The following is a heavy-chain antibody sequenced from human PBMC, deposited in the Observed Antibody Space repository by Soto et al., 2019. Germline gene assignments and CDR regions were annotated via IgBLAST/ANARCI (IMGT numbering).Heavy chain of an antibody. V-gene: IGHV3-48*03. CDR2: ISTGGFI. J-gene: IGHJ4*02. CDR1: GFIFSTFE. CDR3: ARQSVAGHYFDY. Sequence: EVQLVESGGGLVQPGGSLRLSCAASGFIFSTFEMNWVRQAPGKGLEWVSYISTGGFIYYADSVKGRFTISRDNAKNSLYLQMNSLRAEDTAVYYCARQSVAGHYFDYWGQGSLVTVSA. D-gene: IGHD2-21*01.